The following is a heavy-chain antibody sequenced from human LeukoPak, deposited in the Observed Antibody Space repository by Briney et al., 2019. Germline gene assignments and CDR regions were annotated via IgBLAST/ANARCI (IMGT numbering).Heavy chain of an antibody. CDR1: GFTFSDYY. D-gene: IGHD4-11*01. Sequence: GGSLRLSCAASGFTFSDYYMSWIRQAPGKGLEWVSCIGSSSSYTDYADSVKGRFTISRDNAKNSLYLQMNSPRAEDTAVYYCARAPHYSNYGPYYYGMDVWGQGTTVTVSS. CDR2: IGSSSSYT. CDR3: ARAPHYSNYGPYYYGMDV. J-gene: IGHJ6*02. V-gene: IGHV3-11*06.